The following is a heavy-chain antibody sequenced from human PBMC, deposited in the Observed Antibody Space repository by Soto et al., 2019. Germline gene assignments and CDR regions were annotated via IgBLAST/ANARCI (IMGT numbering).Heavy chain of an antibody. CDR1: GGSISTIFW. Sequence: QVQLQESGPGLVKPSGTLSLTCAVSGGSISTIFWWSWVRQAPGKALEWLGEVHHRGTTSYVQSLRGRLTMSVDKSDNQVSLELTSVAAADTAVYYCARGVSFRWVFWGQGIPVTVSS. V-gene: IGHV4-4*02. CDR2: VHHRGTT. CDR3: ARGVSFRWVF. D-gene: IGHD2-8*01. J-gene: IGHJ4*02.